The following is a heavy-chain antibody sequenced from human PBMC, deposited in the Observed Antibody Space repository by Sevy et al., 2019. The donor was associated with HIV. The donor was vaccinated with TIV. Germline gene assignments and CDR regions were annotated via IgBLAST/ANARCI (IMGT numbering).Heavy chain of an antibody. CDR1: GHTLTELS. V-gene: IGHV1-24*01. J-gene: IGHJ4*02. CDR3: ATRVVQTHFLTDF. D-gene: IGHD2-15*01. Sequence: ASVKVSCKVSGHTLTELSMQWVRQAPGKGLEWMGGFDPEDGETMFAQNFQGRVTMTADTSTDTAYMELSSLRSEDTAVYYCATRVVQTHFLTDFWGQGTLVTVSS. CDR2: FDPEDGET.